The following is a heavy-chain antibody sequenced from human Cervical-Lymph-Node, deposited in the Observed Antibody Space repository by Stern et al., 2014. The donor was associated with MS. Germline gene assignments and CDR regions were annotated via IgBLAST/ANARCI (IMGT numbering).Heavy chain of an antibody. D-gene: IGHD3-22*01. V-gene: IGHV3-21*01. Sequence: EVQLVESGGGLVKPGGSLRLSCAASGFTFSSYSMNWVRQAPGKGLEWVSSISSSSSDIYYSDSVKGRFTISRDNAKNSLYLQMNSLRAEDTAVYYCARDYHYYDSSGYYDDAFDIWGQGTMVTVSS. CDR1: GFTFSSYS. CDR3: ARDYHYYDSSGYYDDAFDI. CDR2: ISSSSSDI. J-gene: IGHJ3*02.